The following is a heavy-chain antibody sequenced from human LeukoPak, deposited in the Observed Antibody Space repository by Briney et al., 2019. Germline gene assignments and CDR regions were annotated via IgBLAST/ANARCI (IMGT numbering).Heavy chain of an antibody. J-gene: IGHJ4*02. V-gene: IGHV1-69*05. CDR3: ARDLSSVVTVPIY. CDR1: GGTFSSYA. CDR2: IIPIFGTA. Sequence: SVKVSCKASGGTFSSYAISWVRQAPGQGLEWMGGIIPIFGTANYAQKFQGRVTITTDESTSTAYMELSSLRSEDTAVYYCARDLSSVVTVPIYWGQGTLVTVSS. D-gene: IGHD2-21*02.